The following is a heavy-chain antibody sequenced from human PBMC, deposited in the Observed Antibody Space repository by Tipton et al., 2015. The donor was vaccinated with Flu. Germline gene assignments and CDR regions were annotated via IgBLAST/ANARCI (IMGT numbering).Heavy chain of an antibody. Sequence: GLVKPSETLSLTCGVSGDSIRSSNYYWGWIRQPPGKGLEWIGNTFHNGNTYLNPSLKSRVTISVDTSKNQFSLRLSSVTAADTAVYFCARRDYSNYVSEPKNWFDSWGQGALVTVSS. CDR1: GDSIRSSNYY. CDR2: TFHNGNT. V-gene: IGHV4-38-2*01. D-gene: IGHD4-11*01. J-gene: IGHJ5*01. CDR3: ARRDYSNYVSEPKNWFDS.